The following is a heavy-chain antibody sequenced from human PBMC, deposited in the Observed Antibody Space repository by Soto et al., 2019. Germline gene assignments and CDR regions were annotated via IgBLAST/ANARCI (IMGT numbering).Heavy chain of an antibody. CDR1: GGSITSSSYY. CDR2: IYYSGST. D-gene: IGHD6-19*01. V-gene: IGHV4-39*01. CDR3: ARLVGQWLAFWYFDL. Sequence: ETLSLTCTVSGGSITSSSYYWGWIRQPPGKGLEWIGSIYYSGSTYYNPSLKSRVTISVDTSKTQFSLKLSSVTAADTAVYYCARLVGQWLAFWYFDLWGRGTLVTVSS. J-gene: IGHJ2*01.